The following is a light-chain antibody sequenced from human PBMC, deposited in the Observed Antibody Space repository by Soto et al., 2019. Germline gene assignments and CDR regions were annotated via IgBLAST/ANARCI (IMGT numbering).Light chain of an antibody. J-gene: IGKJ5*01. CDR3: QQTYTTPEIT. CDR1: QSISIH. CDR2: GAS. Sequence: DIQMTQSPSSLSASVGDRVTITCRASQSISIHLNWYQQKPGKAPNLLIYGASSLKSGVPARFRGSGSGTDSTLTISSLQPEDFAIYYCQQTYTTPEITFGQGTRLEIK. V-gene: IGKV1-39*01.